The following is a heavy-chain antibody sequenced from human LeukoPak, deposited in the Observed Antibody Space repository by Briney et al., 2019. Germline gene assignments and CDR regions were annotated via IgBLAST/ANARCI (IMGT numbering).Heavy chain of an antibody. D-gene: IGHD3-22*01. CDR1: GGSFSGYY. J-gene: IGHJ3*02. CDR2: IYYSGST. V-gene: IGHV4-59*01. Sequence: SETLSLTCAVYGGSFSGYYWSWIRQPPGKGLEWIGYIYYSGSTNYNPSLKSRVTISVDTSKNQFSLKLSSVTAADTAVYYCAKSNPTTYYYDSTRGAFDIWGQGTMVTVSS. CDR3: AKSNPTTYYYDSTRGAFDI.